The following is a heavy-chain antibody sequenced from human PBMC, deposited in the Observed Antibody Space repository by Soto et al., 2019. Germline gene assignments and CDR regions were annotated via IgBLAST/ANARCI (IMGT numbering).Heavy chain of an antibody. CDR3: ARGKAAGSGWFDP. V-gene: IGHV4-30-4*01. Sequence: QVQLQESGPGLVKPSQTLSLACTVSGGSISSGDYYWSWIRQPPGKGLEWIGYIYYSGSTYYNPSLKSRVTITVDTSKNQFSLKLSSVTAADTAVYYCARGKAAGSGWFDPWGQGTLVTVSS. CDR2: IYYSGST. CDR1: GGSISSGDYY. D-gene: IGHD6-13*01. J-gene: IGHJ5*02.